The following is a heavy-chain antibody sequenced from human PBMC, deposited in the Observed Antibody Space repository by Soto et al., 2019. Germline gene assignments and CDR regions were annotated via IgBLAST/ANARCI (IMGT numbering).Heavy chain of an antibody. D-gene: IGHD1-26*01. CDR2: MSGTSDDT. CDR1: GFMFNAYA. CDR3: AREDGGSPFDY. Sequence: EVHLLESGGGLVQPGGSLRLSCTASGFMFNAYAMHWVRQAPGQGLEWVSSMSGTSDDTYYADSVKGRFTVSRDRSKDTLYLHLTSLRAEDTALYFCAREDGGSPFDYWGQGTLVIVSS. V-gene: IGHV3-23*01. J-gene: IGHJ4*02.